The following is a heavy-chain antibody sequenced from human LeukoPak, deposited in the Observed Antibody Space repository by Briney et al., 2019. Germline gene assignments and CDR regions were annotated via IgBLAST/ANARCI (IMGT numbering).Heavy chain of an antibody. V-gene: IGHV3-30*02. CDR1: GFTFSSYE. CDR3: AKDVVGQQWPENY. CDR2: IRYDGNEK. D-gene: IGHD6-19*01. Sequence: QPGGSLRLSCAASGFTFSSYEMNWVRQAPGKGLEWVAFIRYDGNEKYYGDSVTGRFTISRDNSKNTLYLQMNSLRADDTAVYYCAKDVVGQQWPENYWGQGTLVTVSS. J-gene: IGHJ4*02.